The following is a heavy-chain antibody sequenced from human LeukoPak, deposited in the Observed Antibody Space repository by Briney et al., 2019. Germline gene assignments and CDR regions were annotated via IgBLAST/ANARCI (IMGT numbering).Heavy chain of an antibody. Sequence: KAGGSLRLSCAASGFTFSSYSMNWVRQAPGKGLECVSSIGSSSSYIYYADSVKGRFTISRDNAKNSLYLQMNSLRAEDTAVYYCASHTGRYYSGSGSYYFDYWGQGTLVTVSS. CDR2: IGSSSSYI. J-gene: IGHJ4*02. V-gene: IGHV3-21*01. D-gene: IGHD3-10*01. CDR1: GFTFSSYS. CDR3: ASHTGRYYSGSGSYYFDY.